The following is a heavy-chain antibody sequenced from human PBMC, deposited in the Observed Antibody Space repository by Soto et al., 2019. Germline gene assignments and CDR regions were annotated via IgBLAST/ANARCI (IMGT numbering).Heavy chain of an antibody. Sequence: EVQLVESGGGLIQPGGSLRLSCAASGFTVSDNYMSWVRQAPGKRLEWVSILYSGGTTYYIDSVKGRFTVSRDNSKNTLFLQMNSLRGEDTAVYYCVRKLKEPKYGMDVWGQGTTVTVSS. J-gene: IGHJ6*02. V-gene: IGHV3-53*01. CDR2: LYSGGTT. CDR1: GFTVSDNY. D-gene: IGHD1-26*01. CDR3: VRKLKEPKYGMDV.